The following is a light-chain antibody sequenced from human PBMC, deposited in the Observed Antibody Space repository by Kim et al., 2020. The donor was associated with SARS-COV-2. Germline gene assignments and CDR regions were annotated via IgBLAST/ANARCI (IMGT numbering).Light chain of an antibody. V-gene: IGKV3-11*01. CDR1: QSVGYF. CDR2: DAS. CDR3: QHRASWPLT. J-gene: IGKJ4*01. Sequence: EIVLTQSPAILSLSPGERATLSCRASQSVGYFLAWYQQKPGQAPRLLIYDASNRVTGIPARFSGSGSGTDFTLTISSLEFEDFAVYYCQHRASWPLTFGGGTKVEIK.